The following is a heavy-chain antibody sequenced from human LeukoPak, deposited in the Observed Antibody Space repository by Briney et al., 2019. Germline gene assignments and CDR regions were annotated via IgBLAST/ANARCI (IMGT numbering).Heavy chain of an antibody. Sequence: SETLSLTCAVYGGSFNDYFWTWIRQPPGKGLEWIGEVYNGGSTNYNPSLKSRVIISVDTSKNQFSLRLSSVTAADTAVYYCARGRLGSVVFEGYYYFMDVWGKGTTVTVS. J-gene: IGHJ6*03. CDR2: VYNGGST. CDR3: ARGRLGSVVFEGYYYFMDV. CDR1: GGSFNDYF. V-gene: IGHV4-34*01. D-gene: IGHD3-22*01.